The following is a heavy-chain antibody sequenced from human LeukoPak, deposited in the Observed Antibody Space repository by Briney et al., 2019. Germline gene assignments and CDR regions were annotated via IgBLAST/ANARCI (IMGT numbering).Heavy chain of an antibody. J-gene: IGHJ4*02. CDR3: ARSIVGATFDY. D-gene: IGHD1-26*01. CDR2: IYFSGST. V-gene: IGHV4-59*08. CDR1: GGSISSYY. Sequence: SETLSLTCTVSGGSISSYYWSWIRQPPGKGLEWIGYIYFSGSTNYNPSLKSRVTISVDTSKNQFSLKLSSVTAADTAVYYCARSIVGATFDYWGQGTLVTVSS.